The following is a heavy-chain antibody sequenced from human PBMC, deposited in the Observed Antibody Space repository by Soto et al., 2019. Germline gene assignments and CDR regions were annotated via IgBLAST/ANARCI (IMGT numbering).Heavy chain of an antibody. D-gene: IGHD3-16*01. CDR3: ARYEFGRVSNWFDS. V-gene: IGHV1-69*13. CDR2: IIPIFGTA. CDR1: VGTFSSYA. J-gene: IGHJ5*01. Sequence: SVKVSCKASVGTFSSYAISWVRQAPGQGLEWMGGIIPIFGTANYAQKFQGRVTITADESTSTAYMELSSLRSEDTAVYYCARYEFGRVSNWFDSWGQGTLVTVSS.